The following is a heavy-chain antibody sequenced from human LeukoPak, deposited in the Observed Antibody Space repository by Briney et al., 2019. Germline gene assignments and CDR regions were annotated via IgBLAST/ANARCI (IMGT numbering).Heavy chain of an antibody. V-gene: IGHV4-39*07. J-gene: IGHJ4*02. D-gene: IGHD3-3*01. CDR3: ARGLRFLEWLFFDY. Sequence: PSETLSLTCTVSGGSISSSSYYWGWIRQPPGKGLEWIGSIYYSGSTYYNPSLKSRVTISVDTSKNQFSLKLSSVTAADTAVYYCARGLRFLEWLFFDYWGQGTLVTVSS. CDR1: GGSISSSSYY. CDR2: IYYSGST.